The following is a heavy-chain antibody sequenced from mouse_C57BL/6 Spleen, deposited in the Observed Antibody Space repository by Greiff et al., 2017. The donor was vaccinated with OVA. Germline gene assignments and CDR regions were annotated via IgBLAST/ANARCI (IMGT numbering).Heavy chain of an antibody. CDR1: GFTFSDYG. CDR3: ARYYYGSSYRYFDV. CDR2: ISSGSSTI. V-gene: IGHV5-17*01. D-gene: IGHD1-1*01. J-gene: IGHJ1*03. Sequence: EVKLMESGGGLVKPGGSLKLSCAASGFTFSDYGMHWVRQAPEKGLEWVAYISSGSSTIYYADTVKGRFTISRDNAKNTLFLQMTSLRSEDTAMYYGARYYYGSSYRYFDVWGTGTTVTVSS.